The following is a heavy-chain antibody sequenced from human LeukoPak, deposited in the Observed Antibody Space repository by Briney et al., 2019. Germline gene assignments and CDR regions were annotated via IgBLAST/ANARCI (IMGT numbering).Heavy chain of an antibody. CDR3: ARRRYGDYISEHYFDY. D-gene: IGHD4-17*01. Sequence: SETLSLTCAVYGGSFSGYYWSWIRQPPGKGLECIGEINHSGSTNYNPSLKSRVTISVDTSKNQFSLKLSSVTAADTAVYYCARRRYGDYISEHYFDYWGQGTLVTVSS. CDR1: GGSFSGYY. CDR2: INHSGST. J-gene: IGHJ4*02. V-gene: IGHV4-34*01.